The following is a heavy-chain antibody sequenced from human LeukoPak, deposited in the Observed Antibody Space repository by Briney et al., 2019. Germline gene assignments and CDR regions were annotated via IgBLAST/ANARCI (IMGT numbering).Heavy chain of an antibody. V-gene: IGHV3-23*01. J-gene: IGHJ4*02. CDR2: ISGSGDSA. Sequence: PGGSLRLSCAASGFTFSSYGMSWVRQAPGKGLEWVSVISGSGDSAYYAESVKGQFTISRDNSKNTLYLHMNSLRAEDTAVYYCVKDRKGYSYGLGYYFDYWGQGTLVTVSS. CDR3: VKDRKGYSYGLGYYFDY. D-gene: IGHD5-18*01. CDR1: GFTFSSYG.